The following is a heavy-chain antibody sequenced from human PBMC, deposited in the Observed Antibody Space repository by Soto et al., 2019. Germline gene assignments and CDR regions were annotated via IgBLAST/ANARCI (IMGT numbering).Heavy chain of an antibody. J-gene: IGHJ4*02. D-gene: IGHD2-21*02. V-gene: IGHV1-3*05. CDR3: AGSIVVVTALDY. CDR2: INAGNGNT. Sequence: QVQLVQSGAEEKKPGASVKVSCKASGYTFTSYAMPWVRQAPGQRLEWMGWINAGNGNTKYSQKFQGRVTITRDTSASTDYMELSSLRSEDTAVYYCAGSIVVVTALDYWGQGTLVTVSS. CDR1: GYTFTSYA.